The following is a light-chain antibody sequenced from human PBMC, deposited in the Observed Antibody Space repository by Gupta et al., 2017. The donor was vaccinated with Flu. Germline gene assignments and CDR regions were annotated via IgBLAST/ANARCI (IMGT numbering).Light chain of an antibody. V-gene: IGKV2-28*01. CDR3: IQHRLHPFT. Sequence: PQLLIYSGSNRASGVPARCSGSGSGTEFTLEISSVEAEDVAGYYCIQHRLHPFTFGPGTKVEIK. CDR2: SGS. J-gene: IGKJ3*01.